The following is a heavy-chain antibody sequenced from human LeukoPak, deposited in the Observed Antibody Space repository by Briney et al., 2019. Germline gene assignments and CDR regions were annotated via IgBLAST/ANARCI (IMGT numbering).Heavy chain of an antibody. CDR3: AVSIAAAGTFAGDYYYYYGMDV. D-gene: IGHD6-13*01. CDR2: IYTSGST. CDR1: GVSISSGSYY. V-gene: IGHV4-61*02. J-gene: IGHJ6*02. Sequence: KASETLSLTCTVSGVSISSGSYYWSWIRQPAGRGLEWIGRIYTSGSTNYNPSLKSRVTISVDTSKNQFSLKLSSVTAADTAVYYCAVSIAAAGTFAGDYYYYYGMDVWGQGTTVTVSS.